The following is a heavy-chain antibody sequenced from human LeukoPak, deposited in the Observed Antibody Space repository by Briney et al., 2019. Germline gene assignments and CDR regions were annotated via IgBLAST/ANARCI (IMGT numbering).Heavy chain of an antibody. CDR3: ARARNLIVVVPAKVPTGLADAFDI. CDR1: GGSISSGGYY. J-gene: IGHJ3*02. Sequence: PSETLSLTCTVSGGSISSGGYYWSWIRQPPGKGLEWIGYIYYSGSTNYNPSLKGRVTISVDTSKNQFSLKLSSVTAADTAVYYCARARNLIVVVPAKVPTGLADAFDIWGQGTMVTVSS. CDR2: IYYSGST. D-gene: IGHD2-2*01. V-gene: IGHV4-61*08.